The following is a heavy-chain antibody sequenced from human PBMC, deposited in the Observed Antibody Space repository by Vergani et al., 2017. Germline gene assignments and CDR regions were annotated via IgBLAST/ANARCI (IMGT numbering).Heavy chain of an antibody. CDR1: QYSFGNYW. Sequence: EVELVQSGPEMRKPGESLKISCKGSQYSFGNYWIGWVRQMPGKGLEWMGIIYPADSDTRYSPSFQGQVTISADKSISTAFLQWDSLKASDPALYYCAGTTTYTDSWGQGTL. V-gene: IGHV5-51*03. CDR2: IYPADSDT. CDR3: AGTTTYTDS. J-gene: IGHJ4*02. D-gene: IGHD4-17*01.